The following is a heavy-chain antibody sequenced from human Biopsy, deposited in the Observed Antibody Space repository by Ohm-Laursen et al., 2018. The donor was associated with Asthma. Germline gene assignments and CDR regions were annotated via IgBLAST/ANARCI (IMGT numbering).Heavy chain of an antibody. J-gene: IGHJ4*02. CDR3: ARKAGSCISRTCYSLDF. Sequence: SVKVSCKSLGGTFNAYVIGWVRQAPGQGLEWMGGINSVFGTTTYPQKFQDRVTITADDSTSTVYMELSSLRSEDTAVYYCARKAGSCISRTCYSLDFWGQGTLDTVSS. CDR2: INSVFGTT. D-gene: IGHD2-2*01. V-gene: IGHV1-69*13. CDR1: GGTFNAYV.